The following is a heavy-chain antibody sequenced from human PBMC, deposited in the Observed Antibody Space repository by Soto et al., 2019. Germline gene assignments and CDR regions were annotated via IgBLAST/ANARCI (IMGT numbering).Heavy chain of an antibody. CDR3: VAGRGWLPDF. CDR1: GFTFRTYW. J-gene: IGHJ4*02. D-gene: IGHD6-19*01. Sequence: EVQLVESGGGLVQPRGSLRLSCAASGFTFRTYWVNWVRQAPGKGLEWVAIIKEDGSEKLYVDSVKGRFTISRDNAKNSLYLQMNSLRDEDTAVYYCVAGRGWLPDFWGQGTLVTVSS. V-gene: IGHV3-7*03. CDR2: IKEDGSEK.